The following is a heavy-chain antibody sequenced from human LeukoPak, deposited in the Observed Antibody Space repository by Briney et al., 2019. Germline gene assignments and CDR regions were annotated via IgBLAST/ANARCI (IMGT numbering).Heavy chain of an antibody. CDR2: IYHSGST. V-gene: IGHV4-38-2*02. CDR3: ASGRGDILTGYYSCDY. Sequence: PSETLSLTCTVSGYSISSGYYWGWIRQPPGKGLEWIGSIYHSGSTYYNPSLKSRVTISIDTSKNQFSLTLSSVTAADTAVYYCASGRGDILTGYYSCDYWGQGTLVTVSS. D-gene: IGHD3-9*01. CDR1: GYSISSGYY. J-gene: IGHJ4*02.